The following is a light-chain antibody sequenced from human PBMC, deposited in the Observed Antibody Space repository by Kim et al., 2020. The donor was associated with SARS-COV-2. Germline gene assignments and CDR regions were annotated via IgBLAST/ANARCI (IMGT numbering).Light chain of an antibody. V-gene: IGLV10-54*04. CDR1: SDNVGNLG. CDR3: SSWDVSLRTWV. J-gene: IGLJ3*02. CDR2: RNN. Sequence: RTATITGSGSSDNVGNLGAAWLQQRQGLPPKLISYRNNNRPSGISERFSASRSGNTASLTIAGLQPEDEADYYCSSWDVSLRTWVFGRGTKVTVL.